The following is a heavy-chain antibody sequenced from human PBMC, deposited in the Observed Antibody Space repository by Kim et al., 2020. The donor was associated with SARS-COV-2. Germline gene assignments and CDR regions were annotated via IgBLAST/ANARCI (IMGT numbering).Heavy chain of an antibody. CDR2: IYYSGST. V-gene: IGHV4-39*01. Sequence: SETLSLTCTVSGGSISSSSYYWGWIRQPPGKGLEWIGSIYYSGSTYYNPSLKSRVTISVDTSKNQFSLKLSSVTAADTAVYYCAGAYYYDSSGYYYPAYYYGMDVWGQGTTVTVSS. D-gene: IGHD3-22*01. J-gene: IGHJ6*02. CDR1: GGSISSSSYY. CDR3: AGAYYYDSSGYYYPAYYYGMDV.